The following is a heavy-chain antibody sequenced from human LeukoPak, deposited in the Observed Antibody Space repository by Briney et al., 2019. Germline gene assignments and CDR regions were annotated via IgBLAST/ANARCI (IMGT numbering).Heavy chain of an antibody. D-gene: IGHD5-18*01. V-gene: IGHV4-34*01. Sequence: SETLSLTCAVYGGSFSGYYWSWIRQPPGKGLEWIGEINHSGSTNYNPSLKRRVTISVDTSKNQFSLKLSSVTAADTAVYYCARSRKSGYSYGYWLDPWGQGTLVTVSS. CDR3: ARSRKSGYSYGYWLDP. J-gene: IGHJ5*02. CDR1: GGSFSGYY. CDR2: INHSGST.